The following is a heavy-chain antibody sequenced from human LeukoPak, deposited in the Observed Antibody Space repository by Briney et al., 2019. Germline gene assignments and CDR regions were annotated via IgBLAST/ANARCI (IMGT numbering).Heavy chain of an antibody. Sequence: SETLSLTCTVSGGSIISYYWSWIRQPPGKGLEWIGYIYFTGSTNYNPSLKSRVTISVDTTKNQLSLKMYSVTAADTAVYYCARMTRGYGAFDVWGQGTMVTVSS. D-gene: IGHD5-18*01. CDR3: ARMTRGYGAFDV. V-gene: IGHV4-59*01. CDR1: GGSIISYY. J-gene: IGHJ3*01. CDR2: IYFTGST.